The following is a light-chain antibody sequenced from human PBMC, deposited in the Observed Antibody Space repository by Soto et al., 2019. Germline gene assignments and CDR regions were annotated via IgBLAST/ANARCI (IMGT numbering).Light chain of an antibody. CDR2: DAS. Sequence: DIQMTQSPSTLSASVGDRVTITHRASHSINNLLAWYQQKPGKAPNLLIYDASSLENGVPSRFSGSGSGTEFTLTISTLQPDDFATYYCQQYTSYSPWTFGQGTKVDIK. J-gene: IGKJ1*01. CDR3: QQYTSYSPWT. CDR1: HSINNL. V-gene: IGKV1-5*01.